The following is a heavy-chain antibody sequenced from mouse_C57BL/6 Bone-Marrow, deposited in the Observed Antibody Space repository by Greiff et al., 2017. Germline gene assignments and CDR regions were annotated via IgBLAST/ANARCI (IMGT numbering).Heavy chain of an antibody. CDR3: GRGAFSSVVAGFDY. V-gene: IGHV1-55*01. CDR2: IYPGDGST. CDR1: GYTFTSYW. J-gene: IGHJ3*01. Sequence: QVQLQQPGAELVKPGASVTLSCKASGYTFTSYWISWVKQRPGRGLVWIGEIYPGDGSTNYNEKFKSKATLTVDTSSSTAFMQLRSLTSEDSAVYYCGRGAFSSVVAGFDYWGQGTMVTVSA. D-gene: IGHD1-1*01.